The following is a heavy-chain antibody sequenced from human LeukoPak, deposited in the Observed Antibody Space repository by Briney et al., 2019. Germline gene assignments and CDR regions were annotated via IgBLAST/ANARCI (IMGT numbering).Heavy chain of an antibody. CDR1: GGSISSYY. CDR2: IHYTGGT. CDR3: AKGGNYGVGFGP. J-gene: IGHJ5*02. D-gene: IGHD4-11*01. Sequence: SETLSLTCTVSGGSISSYYWSWIRQPPGKGLEWIAYIHYTGGTSHNPSLKSRVTTSVDTSRNQVFLRLSSVTAADTAVYYCAKGGNYGVGFGPWGQGTLVTVSS. V-gene: IGHV4-59*01.